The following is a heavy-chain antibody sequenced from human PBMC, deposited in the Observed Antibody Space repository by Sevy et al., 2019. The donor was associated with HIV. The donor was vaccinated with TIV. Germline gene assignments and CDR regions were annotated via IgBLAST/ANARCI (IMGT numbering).Heavy chain of an antibody. D-gene: IGHD5-12*01. Sequence: GGSLRLSCTASGFTFDDYAMSWFRQAPGKGLEWVAFITRNSYEAYGGTTEYAASVKGRFIISRDDPKSIAYLQMNSLKTEDTAVYYCSRGLATADTPEYYFDSWGQGTLVTVSS. CDR3: SRGLATADTPEYYFDS. J-gene: IGHJ4*02. V-gene: IGHV3-49*03. CDR2: ITRNSYEAYGGTT. CDR1: GFTFDDYA.